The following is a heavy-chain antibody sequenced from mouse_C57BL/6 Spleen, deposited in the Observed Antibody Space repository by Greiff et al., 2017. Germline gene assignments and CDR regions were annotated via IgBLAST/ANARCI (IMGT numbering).Heavy chain of an antibody. CDR3: ARGYYSNWGFAY. V-gene: IGHV5-17*01. J-gene: IGHJ3*01. CDR2: ISSGSSTI. D-gene: IGHD2-5*01. CDR1: GFTFSDYG. Sequence: EVQGVESGGGLVKPGGSLKLSCAASGFTFSDYGMHWVRQAPEKGLEWVAYISSGSSTIYYADTVKGRFTISRDNAKNTLFLQMTSLRSEDTAMYYCARGYYSNWGFAYWGQGTLVTVSA.